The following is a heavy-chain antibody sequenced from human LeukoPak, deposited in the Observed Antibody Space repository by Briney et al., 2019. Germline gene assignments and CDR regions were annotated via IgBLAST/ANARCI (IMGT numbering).Heavy chain of an antibody. CDR3: ASLPSSGWYVSGNDF. J-gene: IGHJ4*02. Sequence: GGSLRLSCAASGFTFSSFWVHWVRQAPGKGLVWISRINSDGSSTNYADSVKGRFTISRDNAKNTLYLQMNSLRAEDTAVYYCASLPSSGWYVSGNDFWGQGTLVTVSS. D-gene: IGHD6-19*01. CDR2: INSDGSST. V-gene: IGHV3-74*01. CDR1: GFTFSSFW.